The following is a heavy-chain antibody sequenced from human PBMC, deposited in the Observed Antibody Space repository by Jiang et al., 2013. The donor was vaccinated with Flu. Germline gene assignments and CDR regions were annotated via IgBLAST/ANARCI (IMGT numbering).Heavy chain of an antibody. J-gene: IGHJ4*02. Sequence: EVKKPGASVKVSCKASGYTLSNYYIHWVRQAPGQGLEWMGMIDPSGGNTAYAQKFQARVSMTGDTSTSTVYMELSGLTSEDTAVYYCDREGRYWGQGTLVTVSS. D-gene: IGHD1-26*01. CDR2: IDPSGGNT. CDR1: GYTLSNYY. CDR3: DREGRY. V-gene: IGHV1-46*03.